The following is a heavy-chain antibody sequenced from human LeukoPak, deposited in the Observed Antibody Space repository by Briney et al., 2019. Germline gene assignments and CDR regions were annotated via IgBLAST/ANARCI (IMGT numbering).Heavy chain of an antibody. CDR3: ARAPLYSGGSGWSIYYFYAMDV. V-gene: IGHV4-59*01. J-gene: IGHJ6*02. CDR1: GGSISSSY. D-gene: IGHD6-19*01. CDR2: IDNSGST. Sequence: SETLSLTCTVSGGSISSSYWSWVRQPPGKGLEWIGYIDNSGSTNYNPSLKSRVTISLDTPKSRFSLKLSSVTAADTAVYYCARAPLYSGGSGWSIYYFYAMDVWGQGTTVTVSS.